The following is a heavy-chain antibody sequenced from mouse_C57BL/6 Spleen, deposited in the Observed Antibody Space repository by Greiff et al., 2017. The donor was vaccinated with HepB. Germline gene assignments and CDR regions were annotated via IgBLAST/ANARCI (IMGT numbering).Heavy chain of an antibody. CDR2: INPNNGGT. V-gene: IGHV1-26*01. D-gene: IGHD2-4*01. CDR1: GYTFTDYY. J-gene: IGHJ4*01. CDR3: ARAAYDSPYAMDY. Sequence: EVQLQQSGPELVKPGASVKISCKASGYTFTDYYMNWVKQSHGKSLEWIGDINPNNGGTSYNQKFKGKATLTVDKSSSTAYMELRSLTSEDSAVYYCARAAYDSPYAMDYWGQGTSVTVSS.